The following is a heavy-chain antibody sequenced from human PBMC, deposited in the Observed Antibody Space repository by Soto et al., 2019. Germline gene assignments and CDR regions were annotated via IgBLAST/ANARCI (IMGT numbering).Heavy chain of an antibody. CDR1: GGSISSSSYY. D-gene: IGHD2-2*01. J-gene: IGHJ4*02. V-gene: IGHV4-39*01. CDR2: IYYSWST. Sequence: QLQLQESGPGLVKPSETLSLTCTVSGGSISSSSYYWGWIRQPPGKWLEWIGSIYYSWSTYYNPSLKSRVTISVDTSKNQFSLKLSSVTAADTAVYYCARLIVVVPAARVDYWGQGTLVTVSS. CDR3: ARLIVVVPAARVDY.